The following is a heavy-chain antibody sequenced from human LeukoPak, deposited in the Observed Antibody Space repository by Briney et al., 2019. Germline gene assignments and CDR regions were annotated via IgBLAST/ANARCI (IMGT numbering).Heavy chain of an antibody. J-gene: IGHJ4*02. CDR2: IYYSGTT. D-gene: IGHD6-13*01. Sequence: PSETLSLTCTVSGGSISRYYWSWIRQPPGKGLDWIGYIYYSGTTNYNPSLKSRVTISVDTSKNQFSLRLNSVTAADTAVYYCARHARQQLIHIDYWGQGTLVTVSS. CDR1: GGSISRYY. CDR3: ARHARQQLIHIDY. V-gene: IGHV4-59*08.